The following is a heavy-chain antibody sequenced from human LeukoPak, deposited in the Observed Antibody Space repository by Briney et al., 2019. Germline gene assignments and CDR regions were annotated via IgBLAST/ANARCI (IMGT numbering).Heavy chain of an antibody. D-gene: IGHD6-13*01. CDR2: INSDGSST. CDR1: GFTFSSYY. V-gene: IGHV3-74*03. CDR3: ARAGKYSSSWYDY. J-gene: IGHJ4*02. Sequence: GGSLRLSCAASGFTFSSYYMHWVRQAPGKGPVWVSRINSDGSSTKYADSVKGRFTISRDNAKNTLHVQMNSLRAEDTAVYYCARAGKYSSSWYDYWGQGTLVTVSS.